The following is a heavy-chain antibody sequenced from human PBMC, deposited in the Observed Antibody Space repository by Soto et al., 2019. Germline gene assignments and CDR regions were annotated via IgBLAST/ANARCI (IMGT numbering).Heavy chain of an antibody. CDR3: ARQGRCSSTSCYGSYGMDV. Sequence: ASVEVSCKXSGYTFTSYDINWVRQATGQGLEWMGWMNPNSGNTGYAQKFQGRVTMTRNTSISTAYMELSSLRSEDTAVYYCARQGRCSSTSCYGSYGMDVWGQGTTVTVSS. V-gene: IGHV1-8*01. CDR2: MNPNSGNT. J-gene: IGHJ6*02. D-gene: IGHD2-2*01. CDR1: GYTFTSYD.